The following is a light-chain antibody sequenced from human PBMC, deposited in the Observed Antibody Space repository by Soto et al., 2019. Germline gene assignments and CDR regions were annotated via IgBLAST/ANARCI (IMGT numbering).Light chain of an antibody. J-gene: IGLJ1*01. Sequence: QSVLTQPASVSGSPGQSITISCTGTSSDIGGYNFVSWYLHHPGKAPQDLILDVSDRPSGISNRFSGSKSGNTASLTISGLQAEDEADYYCSSFRSGSTPYVFGSGTKVTVL. CDR3: SSFRSGSTPYV. CDR2: DVS. CDR1: SSDIGGYNF. V-gene: IGLV2-14*03.